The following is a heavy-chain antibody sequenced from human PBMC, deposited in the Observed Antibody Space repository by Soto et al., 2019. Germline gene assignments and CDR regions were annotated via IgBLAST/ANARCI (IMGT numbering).Heavy chain of an antibody. CDR1: GFSLSTRGVG. D-gene: IGHD6-13*01. Sequence: QITLKESGPTLVKPTQTLTLTCTFPGFSLSTRGVGVGWIRQPPGKALEWLALIYWDDDKRYSPSLKTRLTITKDTTKNQVVLTMINMDPVDTATYSCAHIGVSRWFDFWGQGTLVTVSS. CDR2: IYWDDDK. CDR3: AHIGVSRWFDF. J-gene: IGHJ4*02. V-gene: IGHV2-5*02.